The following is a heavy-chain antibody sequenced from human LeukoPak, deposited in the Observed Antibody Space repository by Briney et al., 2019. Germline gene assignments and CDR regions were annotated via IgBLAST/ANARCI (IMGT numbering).Heavy chain of an antibody. CDR2: IIPIFGTA. D-gene: IGHD1-26*01. Sequence: ASVKVSCKASGGTFSSYAISWVRQAPGQGLEWMGRIIPIFGTANYAQKFQGRVTITTDESTSTAYMELSSLRSEDTAVYYCAMGATTGDAFDIWGQGTMVTVSS. CDR3: AMGATTGDAFDI. J-gene: IGHJ3*02. CDR1: GGTFSSYA. V-gene: IGHV1-69*05.